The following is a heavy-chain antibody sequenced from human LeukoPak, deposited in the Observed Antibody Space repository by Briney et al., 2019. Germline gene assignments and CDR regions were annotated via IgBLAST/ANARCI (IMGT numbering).Heavy chain of an antibody. CDR1: GFTFSSYA. Sequence: PGGSLRLSCAASGFTFSSYAMSGVRQAPGKGLEWVSAISGSGGSTYYADSVKGRFTISRDNSKTPLYLQMNSLRAEDTAVYYCAKCILTGYYKGYMDVWGKGTTVTISS. CDR2: ISGSGGST. V-gene: IGHV3-23*01. CDR3: AKCILTGYYKGYMDV. J-gene: IGHJ6*03. D-gene: IGHD3-9*01.